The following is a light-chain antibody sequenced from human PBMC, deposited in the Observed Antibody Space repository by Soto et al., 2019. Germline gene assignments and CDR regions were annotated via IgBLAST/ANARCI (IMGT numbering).Light chain of an antibody. Sequence: EIVLTQSPATLSLSPGDRATLSCRASQSVSGYLAWYQQKPGQAPRLLIYDASNRSTGIPARFSGSGSGTDFTLTITNLEPQDFAVYYCQQRTNWPSTFGGGTKVEI. CDR3: QQRTNWPST. V-gene: IGKV3-11*01. CDR1: QSVSGY. J-gene: IGKJ4*01. CDR2: DAS.